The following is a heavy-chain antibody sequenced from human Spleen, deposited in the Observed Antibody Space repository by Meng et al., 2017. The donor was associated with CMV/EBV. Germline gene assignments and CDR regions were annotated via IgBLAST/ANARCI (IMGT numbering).Heavy chain of an antibody. J-gene: IGHJ4*02. CDR2: ISWNSGSL. CDR1: GFTFDGYA. D-gene: IGHD3-22*01. V-gene: IGHV3-9*01. Sequence: SLKISCGASGFTFDGYAMHWVRQAPGKGPEWASGISWNSGSLGYAASVKGRFTISRDNAKNSLYLVMNSLRDEDTALYYCAKDKTDYYDSSGVFDSWGQGTLVTVSS. CDR3: AKDKTDYYDSSGVFDS.